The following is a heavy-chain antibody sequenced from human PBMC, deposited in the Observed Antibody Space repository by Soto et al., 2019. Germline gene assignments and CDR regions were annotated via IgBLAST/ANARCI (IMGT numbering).Heavy chain of an antibody. CDR2: IYYSGST. CDR1: DGSISSSSYY. CDR3: ANWAGVGTKRRAYYYYGLDV. D-gene: IGHD6-13*01. J-gene: IGHJ6*02. V-gene: IGHV4-39*02. Sequence: QLQLQESGPGMVQPSETLSLTCTVSDGSISSSSYYWGWIRQPPGKGLEWIGSIYYSGSTYYNPSLKSRVTISVDTSKNHFSLKLSSVTAADTAVYYCANWAGVGTKRRAYYYYGLDVWGQGTTVTVSS.